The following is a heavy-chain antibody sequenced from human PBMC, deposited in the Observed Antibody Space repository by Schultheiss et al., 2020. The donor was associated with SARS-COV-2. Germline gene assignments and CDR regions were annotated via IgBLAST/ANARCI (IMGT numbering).Heavy chain of an antibody. J-gene: IGHJ4*02. CDR2: VYPRGSDT. CDR3: ARHANSGWSLVPDY. CDR1: GYSFTSHW. D-gene: IGHD6-19*01. Sequence: GESLKISCKGSGYSFTSHWIGWVRQMPGKGLEWMGIVYPRGSDTRYSPSLQGQVTISVDKSISTAYLQWNSLKASDTAMYYCARHANSGWSLVPDYWGQGTLVTVYS. V-gene: IGHV5-51*01.